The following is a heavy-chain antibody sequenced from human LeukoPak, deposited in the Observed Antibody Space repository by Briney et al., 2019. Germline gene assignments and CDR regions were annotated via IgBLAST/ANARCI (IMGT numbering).Heavy chain of an antibody. CDR3: ARHASNEYSSSWSHWATLFDY. CDR1: GGPISSCCYY. D-gene: IGHD6-13*01. CDR2: IYYSGST. Sequence: SQTLSLTCTVSGGPISSCCYYWSWIRQHPGKPGEWIGYIYYSGSTYYNPSLTSRVTISVDTSKNQYSRKLSSVPAADTAVYYWARHASNEYSSSWSHWATLFDYWGQGTLVTVSS. J-gene: IGHJ4*02. V-gene: IGHV4-31*03.